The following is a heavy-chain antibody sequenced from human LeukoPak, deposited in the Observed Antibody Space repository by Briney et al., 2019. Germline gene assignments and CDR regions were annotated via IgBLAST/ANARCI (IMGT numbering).Heavy chain of an antibody. J-gene: IGHJ4*02. CDR1: GFTFRNYR. CDR2: IKSKRDGETT. CDR3: TSLVGSPTY. D-gene: IGHD4-23*01. Sequence: TGGSLRLSCAASGFTFRNYRMTWVRQAPGKGLEWVGRIKSKRDGETTDYAALVKSRFSISRDDSKNTVYLQMNSLRTEDTAMYYCTSLVGSPTYWGQGTLVTVSS. V-gene: IGHV3-15*01.